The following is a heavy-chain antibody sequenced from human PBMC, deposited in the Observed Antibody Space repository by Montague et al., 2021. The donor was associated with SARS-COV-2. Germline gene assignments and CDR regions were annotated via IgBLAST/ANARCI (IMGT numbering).Heavy chain of an antibody. CDR3: ARSQHCGSDCYFAY. V-gene: IGHV5-10-1*01. CDR2: INPADSQT. J-gene: IGHJ4*02. CDR1: GYDSTRYW. Sequence: QSVAEVKTSGESLRISCRGSGYDSTRYWISWVRQMPGKGLEWMGRINPADSQTNYSPSFQGQVTISVDKSITTAYLQWSSLKPSDTAIYYCARSQHCGSDCYFAYWGQGSLVTVSS. D-gene: IGHD2-21*02.